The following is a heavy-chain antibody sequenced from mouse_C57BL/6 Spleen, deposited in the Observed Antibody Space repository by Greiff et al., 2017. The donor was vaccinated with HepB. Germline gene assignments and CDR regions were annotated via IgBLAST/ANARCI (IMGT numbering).Heavy chain of an antibody. V-gene: IGHV14-4*01. D-gene: IGHD2-2*01. Sequence: EVKLVESGAELVRPGASVKLSCTASGFNIKDDYMHWVKQRPEQGLEWIGWIDPENGDTEYASKFQGKATITADTSSNTAYLQLSSLTSEDTAVYYCTTLHGYNYFDYWGQGTTLTVSS. J-gene: IGHJ2*01. CDR3: TTLHGYNYFDY. CDR1: GFNIKDDY. CDR2: IDPENGDT.